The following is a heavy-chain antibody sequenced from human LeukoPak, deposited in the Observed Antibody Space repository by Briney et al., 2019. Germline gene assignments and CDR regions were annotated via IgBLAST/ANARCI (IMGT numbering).Heavy chain of an antibody. J-gene: IGHJ4*02. D-gene: IGHD3-10*01. Sequence: GGSPRLSCAASGFTFSSYAMSWVRQAPGKGLEWVSVISGSDSSTYYADSVKGRFTISRDNSKNTLSLQMNSLRAEDTAVYYCVRGPYGSGSYRWGQGTLVTVSA. CDR3: VRGPYGSGSYR. CDR2: ISGSDSST. CDR1: GFTFSSYA. V-gene: IGHV3-23*01.